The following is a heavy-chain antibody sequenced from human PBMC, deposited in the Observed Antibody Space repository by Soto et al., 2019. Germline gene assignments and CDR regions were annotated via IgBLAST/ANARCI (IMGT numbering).Heavy chain of an antibody. D-gene: IGHD3-22*01. CDR2: INPNSGGT. CDR1: RYTFTGYY. CDR3: ARDRRRYYYDSSGYLDY. J-gene: IGHJ4*02. Sequence: ASVKVSCKASRYTFTGYYMHWVRQAPGQGLEWMGWINPNSGGTNYAQKFQGGVTMTRDTSISTAYMELSRLRSDDTAVYYCARDRRRYYYDSSGYLDYWGQGTLVTVSS. V-gene: IGHV1-2*02.